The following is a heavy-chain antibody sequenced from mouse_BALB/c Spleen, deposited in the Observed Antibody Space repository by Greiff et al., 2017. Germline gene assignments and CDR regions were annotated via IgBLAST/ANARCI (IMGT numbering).Heavy chain of an antibody. J-gene: IGHJ3*01. Sequence: EVKLMESGGGLVKPGGSLKLSCAASGFTFSDYYMYWVRQTPEKRLEWVATISDGGSYTYYPDSVKGRFTISRDNAKNNLYLQMSSLKSEDTAMYYCARAYYGDGAWFAYWGQGTLVTVSA. CDR3: ARAYYGDGAWFAY. CDR2: ISDGGSYT. CDR1: GFTFSDYY. D-gene: IGHD1-1*01. V-gene: IGHV5-4*02.